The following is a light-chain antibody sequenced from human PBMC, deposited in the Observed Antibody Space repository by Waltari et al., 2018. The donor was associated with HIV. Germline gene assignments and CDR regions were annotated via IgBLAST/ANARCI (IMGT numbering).Light chain of an antibody. CDR3: AAWDGSLSHYV. CDR1: RSNIGTNY. J-gene: IGLJ1*01. Sequence: QSAVTQPPSASGTPGQRVTVSCSGSRSNIGTNYVYWYQQLPGTAPKVIIYRNDQRPSGVPDRFSGSKSGTSASLAISGLRSEDEADYYCAAWDGSLSHYVFGPGTKVTVL. V-gene: IGLV1-47*01. CDR2: RND.